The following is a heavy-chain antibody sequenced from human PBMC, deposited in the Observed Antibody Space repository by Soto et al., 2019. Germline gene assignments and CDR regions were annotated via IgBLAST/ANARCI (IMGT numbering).Heavy chain of an antibody. V-gene: IGHV4-34*01. D-gene: IGHD4-17*01. Sequence: PSETLSLTCAVYGGSFSGYYWSWIRQPPGKGLEWIGEINHSGSPNYNPSLKSRVTISVDTSKNQFSLKLSSVTAADTAVYYCARATVALDYWGKGTLVTVSS. CDR2: INHSGSP. J-gene: IGHJ4*02. CDR3: ARATVALDY. CDR1: GGSFSGYY.